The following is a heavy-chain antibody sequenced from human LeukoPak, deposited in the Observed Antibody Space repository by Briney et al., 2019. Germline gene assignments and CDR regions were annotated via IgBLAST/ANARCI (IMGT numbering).Heavy chain of an antibody. V-gene: IGHV3-23*01. D-gene: IGHD3-3*01. CDR1: GFTFISYA. Sequence: GGSLRLSCAASGFTFISYAMSWVRQAPGKGLEWVSAISGSGGSTYYADSVKGRFTISIDNSKNTLYLQMNSLRAEDTAVYYCAKDLLNLYYDFWSGYSGAFDIWGQGTMVTVSS. J-gene: IGHJ3*02. CDR3: AKDLLNLYYDFWSGYSGAFDI. CDR2: ISGSGGST.